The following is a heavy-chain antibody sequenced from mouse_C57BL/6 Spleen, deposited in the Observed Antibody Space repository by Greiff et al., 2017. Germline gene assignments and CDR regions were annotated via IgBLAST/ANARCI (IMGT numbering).Heavy chain of an antibody. Sequence: EVHLVESGGGLVQPGGSLSLSCAASGFTFTDYYMSWVRQPPGKALAWLGFIRNKANGYTTEYSASVKGRFTISRDNSQSILYLQMNALRAEDSASCYCARYNPYLHLAMDDWGQGTSVTVSS. CDR3: ARYNPYLHLAMDD. J-gene: IGHJ4*01. CDR1: GFTFTDYY. D-gene: IGHD5-5*01. V-gene: IGHV7-3*01. CDR2: IRNKANGYTT.